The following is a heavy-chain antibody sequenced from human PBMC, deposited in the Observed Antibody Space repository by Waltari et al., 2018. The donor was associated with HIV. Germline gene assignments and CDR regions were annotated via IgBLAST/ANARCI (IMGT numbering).Heavy chain of an antibody. CDR3: AKGGIVVVVAAFNWFDP. J-gene: IGHJ5*02. D-gene: IGHD2-15*01. CDR2: ISGSGGST. CDR1: GLTFSSYA. Sequence: EVQLLESGGALVQPGGSLRLSCAGYGLTFSSYAMSWVRQAPGKGLEWVSAISGSGGSTYYADSVKGRFTISRDNSKNTLYLQMNSLRAEDTAVYYCAKGGIVVVVAAFNWFDPWGQGTLVTVSS. V-gene: IGHV3-23*01.